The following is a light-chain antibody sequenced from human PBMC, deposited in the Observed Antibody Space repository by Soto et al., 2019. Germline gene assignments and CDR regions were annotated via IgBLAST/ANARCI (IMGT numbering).Light chain of an antibody. CDR3: QQLNSYPLT. J-gene: IGKJ4*01. Sequence: DTQLTQSPSLLSASVGDTVTITCRASEGISSYLAWYQQKPGKGPKLLVYLAATLQSGVPSRFSGSGSGKEFTLTISSLQPEDFATYYCQQLNSYPLTFGGGTKVEGK. CDR2: LAA. CDR1: EGISSY. V-gene: IGKV1-9*01.